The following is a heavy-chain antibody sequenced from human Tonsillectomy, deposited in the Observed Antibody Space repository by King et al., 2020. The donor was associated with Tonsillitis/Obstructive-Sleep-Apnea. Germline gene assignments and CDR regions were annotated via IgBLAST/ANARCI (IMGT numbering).Heavy chain of an antibody. CDR1: GGSFSGYY. J-gene: IGHJ3*02. Sequence: QVQLQQWGAGLLKPSETLSLTCGVYGGSFSGYYWSWIRQPPGKGLEWIGEISHTGNTNYNPSLKSRVSISLDTSKNQLSLKLSSVTAAATALYYCARDNGGGAAFDIWGQGTMVTVSS. CDR2: ISHTGNT. CDR3: ARDNGGGAAFDI. D-gene: IGHD3-16*01. V-gene: IGHV4-34*01.